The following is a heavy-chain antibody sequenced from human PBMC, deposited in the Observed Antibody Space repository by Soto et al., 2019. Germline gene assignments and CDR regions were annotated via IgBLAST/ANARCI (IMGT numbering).Heavy chain of an antibody. D-gene: IGHD4-4*01. CDR1: GGTFSSYA. J-gene: IGHJ4*02. CDR3: ARKGDDYSNYFDY. V-gene: IGHV1-69*05. Sequence: GASVKVSCKASGGTFSSYAISWVRQAPGQGLEWMGGIIPIFGTANYAQKFQGRVTITTDTSTSTAYMELRSLRSDDTAVYYCARKGDDYSNYFDYWGQGTLVTVSS. CDR2: IIPIFGTA.